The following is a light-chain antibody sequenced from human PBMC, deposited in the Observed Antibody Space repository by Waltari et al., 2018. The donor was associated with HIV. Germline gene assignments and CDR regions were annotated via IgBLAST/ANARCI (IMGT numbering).Light chain of an antibody. V-gene: IGKV4-1*01. CDR1: QNILYSSNNKNF. CDR3: QQYYTTPLT. CDR2: WAS. Sequence: DIVMTQSPDSLAVSLGERATINCKSSQNILYSSNNKNFLSLYQQKPGQPPKLLIYWASTRESGVPDRFRGSGSWTDFTLTISSLQAEDVAVYYCQQYYTTPLTFGGGTKVEI. J-gene: IGKJ4*01.